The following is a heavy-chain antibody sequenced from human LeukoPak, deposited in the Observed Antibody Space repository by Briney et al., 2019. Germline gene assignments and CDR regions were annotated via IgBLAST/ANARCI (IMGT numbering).Heavy chain of an antibody. J-gene: IGHJ5*02. Sequence: SETLSLTCTVSGGSISPYHWSWIRQPAGKGLEWIGLIYTSGSTNYNPSLKSRVTMSLDTSKNQFSLRLSSVTAADTAVYYCARGGSTWYVGWFDPWGQGTLVTVSS. CDR3: ARGGSTWYVGWFDP. V-gene: IGHV4-4*07. CDR1: GGSISPYH. CDR2: IYTSGST. D-gene: IGHD6-13*01.